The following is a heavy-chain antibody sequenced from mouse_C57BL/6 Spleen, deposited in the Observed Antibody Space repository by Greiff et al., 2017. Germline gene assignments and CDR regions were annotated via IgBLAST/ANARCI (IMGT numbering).Heavy chain of an antibody. CDR3: ARQRLRYAMDY. D-gene: IGHD2-2*01. CDR2: ISSGSSTI. CDR1: GFTFSDYG. Sequence: EVMLVESGGGLVKPGGSLKLSCAASGFTFSDYGMHWVRQAPEKGLEWVAYISSGSSTIYYADTVKGRFTISRDNAKNTLFLQMTSLRSEDTAMYYCARQRLRYAMDYWGQGTSVTVSS. J-gene: IGHJ4*01. V-gene: IGHV5-17*01.